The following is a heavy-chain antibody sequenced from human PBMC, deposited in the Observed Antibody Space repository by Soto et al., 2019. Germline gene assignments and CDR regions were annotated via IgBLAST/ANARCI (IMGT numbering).Heavy chain of an antibody. J-gene: IGHJ4*02. CDR3: ARGLTTVTTFDY. Sequence: QLQLQESGSGLVKPSQTLSLTCAGSGGSISSGGYSWSWIRQPPGKGLEWIGYIYHSGSTYYNPSLTSRGTISVVRSKNQVSLKLSSVTAADTAVYYCARGLTTVTTFDYWGQGTLVTVSS. D-gene: IGHD4-17*01. CDR1: GGSISSGGYS. CDR2: IYHSGST. V-gene: IGHV4-30-2*01.